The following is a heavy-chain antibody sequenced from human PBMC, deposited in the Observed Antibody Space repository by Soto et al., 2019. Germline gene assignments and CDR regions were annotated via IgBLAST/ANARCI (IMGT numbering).Heavy chain of an antibody. CDR2: IIPILGIA. D-gene: IGHD6-19*01. V-gene: IGHV1-69*02. Sequence: QVQLVQSGAEVKKPGSSVKVSCKASGGTFSSYTISWVRQAPGQGLEWMGRIIPILGIANYAQKFQGRVTITAEKSPSTAYMELSSLRSEDTAVYYCARAQRGRSGPDFWGQGTLVTVSS. CDR1: GGTFSSYT. J-gene: IGHJ4*02. CDR3: ARAQRGRSGPDF.